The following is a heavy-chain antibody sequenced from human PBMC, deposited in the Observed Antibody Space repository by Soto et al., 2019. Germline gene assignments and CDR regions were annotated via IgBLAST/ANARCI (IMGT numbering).Heavy chain of an antibody. Sequence: SETLSLTCTVSGGSISSHYWSWIRQPPGKGLEWIGYIYNSGSTDYNPSLKSRVTISVDTSKNQFSLKLSSVTAADTAVYYCARVGYDYFYYYYMDVWGKGTTVTVSS. CDR3: ARVGYDYFYYYYMDV. D-gene: IGHD5-12*01. J-gene: IGHJ6*03. CDR2: IYNSGST. CDR1: GGSISSHY. V-gene: IGHV4-59*11.